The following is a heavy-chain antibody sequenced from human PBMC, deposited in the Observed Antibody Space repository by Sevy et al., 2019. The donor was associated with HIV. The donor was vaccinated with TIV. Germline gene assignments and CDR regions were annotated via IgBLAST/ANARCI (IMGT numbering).Heavy chain of an antibody. CDR3: SRVPPPRLCSSASCYEGDYYYYGMDV. D-gene: IGHD2-2*01. Sequence: GGSLRLSCTTSGFTFGDYGMSWFRQAPGKGLEWIGFIRSKPYGGATEDAASVKGRFTISRDDSKSIASLQMSSLKTEDTAMYYCSRVPPPRLCSSASCYEGDYYYYGMDVWGQGTTVTVSS. V-gene: IGHV3-49*03. CDR1: GFTFGDYG. CDR2: IRSKPYGGAT. J-gene: IGHJ6*02.